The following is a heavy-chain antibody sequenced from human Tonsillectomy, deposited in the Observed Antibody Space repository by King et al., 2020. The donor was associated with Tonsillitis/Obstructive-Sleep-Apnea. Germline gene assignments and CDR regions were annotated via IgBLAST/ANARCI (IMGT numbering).Heavy chain of an antibody. D-gene: IGHD1-26*01. CDR1: GYTFTSHP. V-gene: IGHV1-18*01. CDR3: ARLLGGGSYYDDHYYYMDV. J-gene: IGHJ6*03. Sequence: VQLVESGAEVKKPGASVNVSCTASGYTFTSHPITWVRQAPGQGLECMGWISAYNGNTNYAQNLQGRVTMTADTSTSTAYMELRSLRSDDTAVYYCARLLGGGSYYDDHYYYMDVWGKGTTVTVSS. CDR2: ISAYNGNT.